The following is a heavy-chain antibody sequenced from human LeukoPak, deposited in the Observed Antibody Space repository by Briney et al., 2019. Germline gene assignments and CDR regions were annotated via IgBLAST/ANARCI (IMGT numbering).Heavy chain of an antibody. CDR3: ASEAPLWRSGTPREAFDI. J-gene: IGHJ3*02. CDR2: INPNSGGT. Sequence: ASVKVSCKASGYTFTNYYMHWVRQAPGQGLEWMGWINPNSGGTNSAQKFQGRVTMTRDTPISTAYMELSRLTSDDTAVYYCASEAPLWRSGTPREAFDIWGQGTMVIVSS. V-gene: IGHV1-2*02. CDR1: GYTFTNYY. D-gene: IGHD3-3*01.